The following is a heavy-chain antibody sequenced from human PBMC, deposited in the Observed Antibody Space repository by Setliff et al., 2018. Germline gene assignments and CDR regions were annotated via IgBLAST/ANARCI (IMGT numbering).Heavy chain of an antibody. J-gene: IGHJ4*02. Sequence: PSETLSLTCSASGDSMSFSYWSWIRQPPGKGLEWIGYIYYSGSIDSHPSLKSRVSISIDTSKNQFSLNVRSVTAADTAIYYCAKGRGEMDSWGQGILVTVSS. CDR2: IYYSGSI. D-gene: IGHD3-10*01. CDR3: AKGRGEMDS. CDR1: GDSMSFSY. V-gene: IGHV4-59*01.